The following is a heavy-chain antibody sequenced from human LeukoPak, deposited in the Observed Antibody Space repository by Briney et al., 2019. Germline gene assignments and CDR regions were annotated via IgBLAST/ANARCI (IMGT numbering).Heavy chain of an antibody. D-gene: IGHD3-10*01. CDR2: INHSGST. Sequence: SETLSLTCAVYGRSFSGYYWSWIRQPPGKGLEWIGEINHSGSTNYNPSLKSRVTISVDTSKNQFSLKLSSVTPADTAVYYCARGRRITMVRGVRGTDDYWGQGTLVTVSS. CDR3: ARGRRITMVRGVRGTDDY. CDR1: GRSFSGYY. V-gene: IGHV4-34*01. J-gene: IGHJ4*02.